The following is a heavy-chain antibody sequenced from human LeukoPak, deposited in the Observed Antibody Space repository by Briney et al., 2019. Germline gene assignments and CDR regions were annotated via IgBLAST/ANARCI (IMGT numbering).Heavy chain of an antibody. CDR3: ARAVSDIVATIEDDY. Sequence: HPGGSLRLSCGASGFTFSIYWMHWVRQAPGKGLVWVSRINSDGSSTNYADSVKGRFTISRDNAKNSLYLQMNSLRAEDTAVYYCARAVSDIVATIEDDYWGQGTLVTVSS. J-gene: IGHJ4*02. V-gene: IGHV3-74*01. D-gene: IGHD5-12*01. CDR2: INSDGSST. CDR1: GFTFSIYW.